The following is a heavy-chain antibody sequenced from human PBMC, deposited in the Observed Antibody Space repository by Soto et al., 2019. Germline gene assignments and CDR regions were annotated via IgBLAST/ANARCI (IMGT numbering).Heavy chain of an antibody. J-gene: IGHJ5*02. V-gene: IGHV1-69*13. CDR1: GGTFSSYA. Sequence: SVKVSCKASGGTFSSYASSWARQAPGQGLEWIRGIIPIFGTANYAQKFQGRVTITADESTSTAYMELSSLRSEDTAVYYCARESYCGGDCYPPSPNWFDPWGQGTLVTVSS. CDR3: ARESYCGGDCYPPSPNWFDP. CDR2: IIPIFGTA. D-gene: IGHD2-21*02.